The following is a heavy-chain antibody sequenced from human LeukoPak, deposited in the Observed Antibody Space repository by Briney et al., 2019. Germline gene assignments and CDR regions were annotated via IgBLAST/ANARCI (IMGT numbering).Heavy chain of an antibody. V-gene: IGHV1-69*13. CDR3: ARDLLGSATSYSSGAWDY. CDR1: GGTFSNYA. CDR2: IIPIFDTA. D-gene: IGHD3-9*01. J-gene: IGHJ4*02. Sequence: VASVKVSCKASGGTFSNYAISWVRQAPRQGLEWMGGIIPIFDTADNAQKFQGRLTITADESTSTAYMELSSLRAEDTAVYYCARDLLGSATSYSSGAWDYWGQGTLVTVSS.